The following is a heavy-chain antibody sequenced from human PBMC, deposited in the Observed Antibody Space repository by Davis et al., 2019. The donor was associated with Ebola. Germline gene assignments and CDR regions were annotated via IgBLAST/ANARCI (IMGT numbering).Heavy chain of an antibody. V-gene: IGHV3-43*02. Sequence: PGGSLRLSCAASGFNFDVYAMHWVRQAPGKGLEWVSLISGDGDNTFYADSVKGRFTISRDNSKNSLYLQMNSLRTEDTGMYYCTKGVVVEWLLLAYWGQGTLVTVSS. CDR2: ISGDGDNT. CDR1: GFNFDVYA. J-gene: IGHJ4*02. D-gene: IGHD3-3*01. CDR3: TKGVVVEWLLLAY.